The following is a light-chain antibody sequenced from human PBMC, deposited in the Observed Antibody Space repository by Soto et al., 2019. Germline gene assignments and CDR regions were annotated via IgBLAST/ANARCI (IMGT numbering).Light chain of an antibody. V-gene: IGKV3-15*01. CDR1: QSVSSN. Sequence: IVMTQSPAPLSVSPGDRATLSCRSRQSVSSNLAWYQQKLGQAPRLLLYGASTMAAGIPARFSGSGSGTEFTLTIRSLQSEDFAVYYCQQYNNWSPTFGQGTTVEIK. CDR3: QQYNNWSPT. CDR2: GAS. J-gene: IGKJ1*01.